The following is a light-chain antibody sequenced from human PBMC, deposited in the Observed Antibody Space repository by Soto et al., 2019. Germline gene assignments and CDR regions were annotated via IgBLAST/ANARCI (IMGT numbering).Light chain of an antibody. J-gene: IGKJ5*01. Sequence: DIQLTQSPSLLSASIGDRVTITCRASHDISTFLAWYQQKPGKAPKLLIYEASTLQSGVPSRFSGSGSGPEVTLTISGLLPEDFAAYHCQQLYTLPFTFGQGTRL. CDR2: EAS. CDR3: QQLYTLPFT. V-gene: IGKV1-9*01. CDR1: HDISTF.